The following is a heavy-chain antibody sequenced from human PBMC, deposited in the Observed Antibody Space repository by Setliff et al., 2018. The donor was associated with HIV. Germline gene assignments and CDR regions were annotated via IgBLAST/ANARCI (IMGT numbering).Heavy chain of an antibody. V-gene: IGHV4-4*08. D-gene: IGHD3-3*01. CDR2: IYTSGST. CDR3: ARCYYNFWSGYPLDYMDV. Sequence: SETLSLTCTVSGGSISSHYWSWIRQPPGKGLEWIGHIYTSGSTNYNPSLKSRVTMSVGTSKNQFSLKLSSVTAADTAVYYCARCYYNFWSGYPLDYMDVWGKGTTVAVSS. CDR1: GGSISSHY. J-gene: IGHJ6*03.